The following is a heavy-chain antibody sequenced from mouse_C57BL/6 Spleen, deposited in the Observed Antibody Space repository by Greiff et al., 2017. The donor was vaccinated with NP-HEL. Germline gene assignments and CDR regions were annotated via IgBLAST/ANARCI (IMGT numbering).Heavy chain of an antibody. V-gene: IGHV7-1*01. J-gene: IGHJ1*03. CDR1: GFTFCDFY. CDR2: SRNKANDYTT. Sequence: EVMLVESGGGLVQSGRSLRLSCATSGFTFCDFYMEWVRQAPGKGLEWIAASRNKANDYTTEYSASVKGRFIVSRDTSQSILYLQMNALRAEDTAIYYCARDAGGGYFDVWGTGTTVTVSS. CDR3: ARDAGGGYFDV.